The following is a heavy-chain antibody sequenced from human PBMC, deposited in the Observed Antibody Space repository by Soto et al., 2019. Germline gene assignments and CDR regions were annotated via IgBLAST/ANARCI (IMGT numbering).Heavy chain of an antibody. J-gene: IGHJ6*02. D-gene: IGHD3-3*01. V-gene: IGHV3-30-3*01. CDR1: GFTFSSYA. CDR3: ARLRGYDFWSGYHTGMGYYYGMDV. CDR2: ISYDGSNK. Sequence: QVQLVESGGGVVQPGRSLRLSCAASGFTFSSYAMHWVRQAPGKGLEWVAVISYDGSNKYYADSVKGRFTISRDNSKNTLYLQMNSLRAEDTAVYYCARLRGYDFWSGYHTGMGYYYGMDVWGQGTTVTVSS.